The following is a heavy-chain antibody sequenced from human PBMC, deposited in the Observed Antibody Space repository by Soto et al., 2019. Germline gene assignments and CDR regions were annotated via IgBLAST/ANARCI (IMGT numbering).Heavy chain of an antibody. D-gene: IGHD3-10*02. V-gene: IGHV2-5*02. Sequence: QITLKESGPTLVKPTQTLTLTCTFSGLLLTTSGVGVGWIRQPPGKALEWLALIYWDDDQRYSPSLKIRLTITKDPAKNQMVVKMTIMTPAYTATYFCSHRTTKGTCSFDACGQLTLVTVSS. CDR3: SHRTTKGTCSFDA. J-gene: IGHJ5*02. CDR1: GLLLTTSGVG. CDR2: IYWDDDQ.